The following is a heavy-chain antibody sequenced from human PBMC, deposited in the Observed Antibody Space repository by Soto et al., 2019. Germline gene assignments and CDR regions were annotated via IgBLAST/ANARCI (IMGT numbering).Heavy chain of an antibody. V-gene: IGHV4-59*03. CDR2: IYHMGGT. Sequence: PSETLSLTCTVSGASLNSDYWSWIRQSPGKGLEWIGYIYHMGGTDYNPSLKSRVTISMDKSKNQFSMNMRSVTAAETAVYFCARFTYKSGFNCFDHWGKGTQVNVS. J-gene: IGHJ5*02. CDR3: ARFTYKSGFNCFDH. D-gene: IGHD5-12*01. CDR1: GASLNSDY.